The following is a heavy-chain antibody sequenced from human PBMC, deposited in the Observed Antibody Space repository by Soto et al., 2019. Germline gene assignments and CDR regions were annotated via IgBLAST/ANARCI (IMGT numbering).Heavy chain of an antibody. CDR1: GFTFGNYL. CDR3: ARGGLEPFDH. J-gene: IGHJ4*02. V-gene: IGHV3-74*01. D-gene: IGHD1-1*01. Sequence: PGGSRRLSFAASGFTFGNYLMHWVRQAPGKWLVWVSRISDYGRINYADSVKDRFIISRDDARSELYLQLNDLRVEDTATYYCARGGLEPFDHWGQGARVTVSS. CDR2: ISDYGRI.